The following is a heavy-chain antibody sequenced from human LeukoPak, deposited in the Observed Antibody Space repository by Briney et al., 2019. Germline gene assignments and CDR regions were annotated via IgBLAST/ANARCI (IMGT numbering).Heavy chain of an antibody. J-gene: IGHJ6*03. CDR2: IYHSGST. V-gene: IGHV4-38-2*02. CDR3: ASDTIDYGDYSQIYYYYYMDV. Sequence: SETLSLTCTVSGYSISSGYYWGWIRQPPGKGLEWIGSIYHSGSTYYNPSLKSRVTISVDTSKNQFSLKLSSVTAADTAVYYCASDTIDYGDYSQIYYYYYMDVWGKGTTVTVSS. CDR1: GYSISSGYY. D-gene: IGHD4-17*01.